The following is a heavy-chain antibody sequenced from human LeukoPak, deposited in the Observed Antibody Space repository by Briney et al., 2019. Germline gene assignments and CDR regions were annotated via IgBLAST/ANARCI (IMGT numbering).Heavy chain of an antibody. J-gene: IGHJ3*02. D-gene: IGHD5-18*01. CDR2: ISTYNGNT. Sequence: ASVKVSCKASGYTFTTYGISWVRQAPGQGLEWMGWISTYNGNTNYAQKLQGRVTMTTDTSTSTAYMELRSLRSDDTAVYYCAYGYSYGYNRAAFDIWGQGTMVTVSS. CDR1: GYTFTTYG. CDR3: AYGYSYGYNRAAFDI. V-gene: IGHV1-18*01.